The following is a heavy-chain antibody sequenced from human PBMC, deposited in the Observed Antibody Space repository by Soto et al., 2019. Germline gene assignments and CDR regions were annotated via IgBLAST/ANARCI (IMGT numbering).Heavy chain of an antibody. D-gene: IGHD6-13*01. CDR2: INPNSGGT. V-gene: IGHV1-2*02. Sequence: ASVKVSCKASGYTFTGYYIHWVRQAPGQGLEWMGWINPNSGGTNYAQRFQGRVTMTRDTSISTAYMELSSLRSEDTAVYYCARGSVGADSSSWYCYYYGMDVWGQGTTVTVSS. CDR3: ARGSVGADSSSWYCYYYGMDV. CDR1: GYTFTGYY. J-gene: IGHJ6*02.